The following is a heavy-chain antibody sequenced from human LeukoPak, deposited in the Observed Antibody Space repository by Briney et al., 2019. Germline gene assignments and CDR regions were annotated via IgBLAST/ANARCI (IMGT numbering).Heavy chain of an antibody. J-gene: IGHJ4*02. CDR2: INAYNENT. CDR1: GYTLISYD. V-gene: IGHV1-18*01. CDR3: ARGAYYFGSGSPYFDY. D-gene: IGHD3-10*01. Sequence: ASVKVSCKASGYTLISYDLIWLRQAPGQGLEWMGSINAYNENTNSAEKFQGRVTMTTDTSTSTAYMELRSLRSDDTAVYYCARGAYYFGSGSPYFDYWGQGTLVTVSS.